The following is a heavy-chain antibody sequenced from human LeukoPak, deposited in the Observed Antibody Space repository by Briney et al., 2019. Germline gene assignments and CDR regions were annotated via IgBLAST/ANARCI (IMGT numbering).Heavy chain of an antibody. Sequence: SETLCLTRAVSDDSFSSHYWTWIWQPPGKGLEWIGYISYIGSTNYNPSPKSRVTISIDTSRNQFSLRLSSVTAADTAVYYCARDLVTVTKGFDIWGQGTMVSVSS. V-gene: IGHV4-59*11. CDR2: ISYIGST. D-gene: IGHD4-17*01. J-gene: IGHJ3*02. CDR1: DDSFSSHY. CDR3: ARDLVTVTKGFDI.